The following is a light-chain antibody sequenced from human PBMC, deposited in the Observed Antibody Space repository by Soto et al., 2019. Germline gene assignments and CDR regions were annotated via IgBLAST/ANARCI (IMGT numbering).Light chain of an antibody. J-gene: IGKJ1*01. CDR2: SGS. Sequence: DVVMTQSPLSLPVTPGEPASISCRSSQSLLHRSGYNYLDWYLQKPGQSPQLLIYSGSNRASGVPDRLSGSESGTNFTLKISRVEAEDVGVYYCMQALKIPWTFGQGTKV. CDR3: MQALKIPWT. CDR1: QSLLHRSGYNY. V-gene: IGKV2-28*01.